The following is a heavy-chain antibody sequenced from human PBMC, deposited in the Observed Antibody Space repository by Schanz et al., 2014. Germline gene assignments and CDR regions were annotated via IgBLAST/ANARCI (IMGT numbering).Heavy chain of an antibody. CDR2: INQDGSEK. V-gene: IGHV3-7*01. D-gene: IGHD2-15*01. CDR1: GFTFSTYW. CDR3: AREIPAGGHFDY. J-gene: IGHJ4*02. Sequence: EVQLVESGGGLVQPGGSLRLSCAASGFTFSTYWMNWVRQPPGKGLEWVANINQDGSEKLYVGSVKGRFTISRDNSKNTLYLRMISLRAEDTAMFYCAREIPAGGHFDYWGQGALVTVSS.